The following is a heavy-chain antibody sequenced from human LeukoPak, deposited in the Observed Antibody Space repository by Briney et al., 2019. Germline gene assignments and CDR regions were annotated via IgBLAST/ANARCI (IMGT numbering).Heavy chain of an antibody. V-gene: IGHV3-74*01. CDR1: GFTFSSYW. D-gene: IGHD3-3*01. J-gene: IGHJ6*02. Sequence: GGSLRLSCAASGFTFSSYWMHWVRQAPGKGLVWVSRINSDGSSTSYADSVKGRFTISRDNAKNTLYLQMDSLRAEDTAVYYCARDLGLWNYYYYGMDAWGQGTTVTVSS. CDR2: INSDGSST. CDR3: ARDLGLWNYYYYGMDA.